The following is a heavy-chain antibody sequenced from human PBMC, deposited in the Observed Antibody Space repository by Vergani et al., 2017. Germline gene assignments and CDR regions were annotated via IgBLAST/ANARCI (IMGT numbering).Heavy chain of an antibody. D-gene: IGHD3-16*01. V-gene: IGHV1-18*04. J-gene: IGHJ4*02. CDR3: ARDLGNRGDYNFDY. CDR2: ISVYNGET. Sequence: QVQLVQSGAEVKKPGASVKVSCEGSGYTFRNYGISWVRQAPGEGLEWLGWISVYNGETKFAQKFQGRVTLTRDTSTNTAYMEMGSLRSDDTAVYYCARDLGNRGDYNFDYWGQGTLVTVSS. CDR1: GYTFRNYG.